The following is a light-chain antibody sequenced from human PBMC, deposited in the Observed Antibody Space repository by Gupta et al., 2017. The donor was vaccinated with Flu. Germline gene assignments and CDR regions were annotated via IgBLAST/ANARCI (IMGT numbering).Light chain of an antibody. Sequence: EIVLTQSPGTLSLSPGERATLSCRASQSVNNNLLTWYQQKPGQAPRLLIYGASSRATGIPDRFSGSGSGTDFTLTIRRLEPEDFAVYYCQQYGSSLYTFGQGTKLEIK. V-gene: IGKV3-20*01. J-gene: IGKJ2*01. CDR1: QSVNNNL. CDR2: GAS. CDR3: QQYGSSLYT.